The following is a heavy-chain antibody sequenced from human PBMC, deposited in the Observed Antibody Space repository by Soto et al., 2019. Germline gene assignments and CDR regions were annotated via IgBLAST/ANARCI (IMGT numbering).Heavy chain of an antibody. CDR1: GYSFSTYW. CDR2: IYPGDSDT. CDR3: ARRQYQLTTAFDI. Sequence: GESLKISCKGSGYSFSTYWIGWVRQMPGKGLEWMGIIYPGDSDTRQSPSFQGQVTFSADKSISTAYLQWSSLKASDTAIYYCARRQYQLTTAFDIWGQGTMVTLSS. D-gene: IGHD2-2*01. V-gene: IGHV5-51*01. J-gene: IGHJ3*02.